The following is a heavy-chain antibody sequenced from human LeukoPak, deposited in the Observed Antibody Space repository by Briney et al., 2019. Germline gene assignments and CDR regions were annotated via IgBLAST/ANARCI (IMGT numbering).Heavy chain of an antibody. V-gene: IGHV4-59*08. CDR2: IYNSGST. D-gene: IGHD3-3*01. CDR1: GDSISIYY. Sequence: SETLSLTCSVSGDSISIYYWSWIRQPPGKGLEWIGYIYNSGSTNYNPSLKSRVTISVDTSKNQFSLILSSVTAADTAVYYCVRYREWLSDAFDLWSQGTMVTVSS. CDR3: VRYREWLSDAFDL. J-gene: IGHJ3*01.